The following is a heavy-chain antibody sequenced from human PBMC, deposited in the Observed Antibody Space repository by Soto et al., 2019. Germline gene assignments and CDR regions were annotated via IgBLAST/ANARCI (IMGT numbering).Heavy chain of an antibody. CDR2: IIPIFGTA. V-gene: IGHV1-69*06. CDR3: ASQYLDPTDNPGVLAY. J-gene: IGHJ4*02. Sequence: VASVKVSCKASGGTFSSYAISWVRQAPGQGLEWMGGIIPIFGTANYAQKFQGRVTITADKSTSTAYMELSSLRSEDTAVYYCASQYLDPTDNPGVLAYWGQGTLVTVSS. CDR1: GGTFSSYA. D-gene: IGHD4-4*01.